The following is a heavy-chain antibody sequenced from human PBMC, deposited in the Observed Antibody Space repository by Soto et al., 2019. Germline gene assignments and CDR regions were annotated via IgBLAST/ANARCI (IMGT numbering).Heavy chain of an antibody. CDR2: IYYSGST. V-gene: IGHV4-39*01. J-gene: IGHJ4*02. CDR3: ARQGPHYDFWSGYYKRADCDY. D-gene: IGHD3-3*01. Sequence: QLQLQESGPGLVKPSETLSLTCTVSGGSISSSSYYWGWIRQPPGKGLEWIGSIYYSGSTYYNPSLKSRVTISVDTSKNQFSRKLSSVTAADTAVYYCARQGPHYDFWSGYYKRADCDYWGQGTLVTVSS. CDR1: GGSISSSSYY.